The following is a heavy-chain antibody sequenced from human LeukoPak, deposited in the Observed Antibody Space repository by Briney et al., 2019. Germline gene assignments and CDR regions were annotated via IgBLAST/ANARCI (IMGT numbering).Heavy chain of an antibody. CDR1: GFTFSSYA. D-gene: IGHD3-22*01. J-gene: IGHJ4*02. CDR3: AKGVYYYDSSGYYVCYFDY. Sequence: GGSLRLSCAASGFTFSSYAMSWVRQAPGKGLEWVSAISGSGGSTYYVDSVKGRFTISRDNSKNTLYLQMNSLRAEDTAVYYCAKGVYYYDSSGYYVCYFDYWGQGTLVTVSS. CDR2: ISGSGGST. V-gene: IGHV3-23*01.